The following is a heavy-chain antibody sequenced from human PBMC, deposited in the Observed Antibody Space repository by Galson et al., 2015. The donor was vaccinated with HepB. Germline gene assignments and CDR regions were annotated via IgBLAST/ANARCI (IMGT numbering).Heavy chain of an antibody. CDR1: GFTFSDYY. V-gene: IGHV3-11*06. D-gene: IGHD4-17*01. CDR2: ISGSVIYT. Sequence: SLRLSCAASGFTFSDYYMSWIRQAPGKGLEGVSYISGSVIYTNYAESVRGRFTISRDNAKNSLYLQISSLRAEDTAVYYCARVADADYGDHSYFDFWGQGTLVAVSS. CDR3: ARVADADYGDHSYFDF. J-gene: IGHJ4*02.